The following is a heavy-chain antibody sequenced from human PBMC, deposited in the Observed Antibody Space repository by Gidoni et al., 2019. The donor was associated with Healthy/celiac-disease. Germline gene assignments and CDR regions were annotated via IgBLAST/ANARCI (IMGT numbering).Heavy chain of an antibody. Sequence: QVQLVQSGAEVKKPGASVKVSCKASGYTFTGSYMHWVRQAPGQGLEWMGWINPNSGGTNYAQKFQGRVTMTRDTSISTAYMELSRLRSDDTAVYYCARELGYYYDSSGYLKTENYYYYYGMDVWGQGTTVTVSS. CDR2: INPNSGGT. V-gene: IGHV1-2*02. CDR1: GYTFTGSY. J-gene: IGHJ6*02. CDR3: ARELGYYYDSSGYLKTENYYYYYGMDV. D-gene: IGHD3-22*01.